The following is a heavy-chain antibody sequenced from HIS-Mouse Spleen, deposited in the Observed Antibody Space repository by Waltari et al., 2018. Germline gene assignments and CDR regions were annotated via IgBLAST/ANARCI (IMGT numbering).Heavy chain of an antibody. CDR2: ISYDGSNK. D-gene: IGHD4-17*01. CDR1: GCTVSSYA. Sequence: QVQLVESGGGVVQPGRALRLSCAGSGCTVSSYAMHWVPQAPGQGLEGVAVISYDGSNKYYADSVKGRFTISRDNSKNTLYLQMNSLRAEDTAVYYCARDLSGWTTVTTFDYWGQGTLVTVSS. CDR3: ARDLSGWTTVTTFDY. J-gene: IGHJ4*02. V-gene: IGHV3-30*04.